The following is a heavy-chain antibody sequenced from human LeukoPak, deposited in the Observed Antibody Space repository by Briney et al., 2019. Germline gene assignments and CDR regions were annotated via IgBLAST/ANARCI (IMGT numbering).Heavy chain of an antibody. V-gene: IGHV3-7*01. J-gene: IGHJ4*02. Sequence: GGSLRLSCTGSGFPFGDYAMSWFRQAPGKGLEFVANINQDESVKNYVDSVKGRFTISRDNAENSLHLQMNSLRVEDTAVYYCARDPGSSAFDYWGQGTLVTVSS. CDR2: INQDESVK. CDR3: ARDPGSSAFDY. CDR1: GFPFGDYA. D-gene: IGHD5/OR15-5a*01.